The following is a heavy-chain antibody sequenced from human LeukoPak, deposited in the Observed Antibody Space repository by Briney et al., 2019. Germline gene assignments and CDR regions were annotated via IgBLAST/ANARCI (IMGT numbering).Heavy chain of an antibody. CDR3: ARNRFYSMDV. D-gene: IGHD2/OR15-2a*01. CDR1: DFTFSSYI. J-gene: IGHJ6*02. V-gene: IGHV3-48*04. CDR2: ISSGGIGTI. Sequence: GGSLRHSRVASDFTFSSYIMSWVRQAPGKGLEWVSYISSGGIGTIYYADSVKGRFTISRDNAKKSLYLQMKNLSAEDTAVYYCARNRFYSMDVWGQGTTVTVSS.